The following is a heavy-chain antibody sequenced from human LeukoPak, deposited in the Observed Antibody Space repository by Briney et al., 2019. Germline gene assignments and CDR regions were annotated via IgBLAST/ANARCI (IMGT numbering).Heavy chain of an antibody. V-gene: IGHV4-39*01. CDR2: IYYSGST. CDR1: GGSISSSSYY. Sequence: SETLSLTCTVSGGSISSSSYYWGWIRQPPGKGLEWIGSIYYSGSTYYNPSLKSRVTISVDTSKNQFSLKLSSVTAADTAVYYCARTIQHSSGWGYYYYYMDVWGKGTTVTVSS. D-gene: IGHD6-19*01. CDR3: ARTIQHSSGWGYYYYYMDV. J-gene: IGHJ6*03.